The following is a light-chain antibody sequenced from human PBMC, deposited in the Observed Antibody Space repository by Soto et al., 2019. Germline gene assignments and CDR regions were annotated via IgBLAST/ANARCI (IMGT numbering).Light chain of an antibody. CDR3: MQALQTPRT. V-gene: IGKV2-28*01. J-gene: IGKJ1*01. Sequence: DIVMTQSPLSLAVTPGESACISCRSSQSLLHKNKNTYFNWYLQKPGQSPQLLIYMGFKRASGVPDRFSCSGSGTYFTLRISRVEAEDAGVYYCMQALQTPRTFGQGTKVEVK. CDR1: QSLLHKNKNTY. CDR2: MGF.